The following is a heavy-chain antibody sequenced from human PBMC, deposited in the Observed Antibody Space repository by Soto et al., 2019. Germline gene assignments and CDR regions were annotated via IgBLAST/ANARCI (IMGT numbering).Heavy chain of an antibody. J-gene: IGHJ4*02. Sequence: PWGSLRLSCAASGFTFSSYAMSWVRQAPGKGLEWVSAISGSGGSTYYADSVKGRFTISRDNSKNTLYLQMNSLRAEDTAVYYCAKEEGGASSGYYPADYWGQGTLVTVSS. CDR3: AKEEGGASSGYYPADY. CDR1: GFTFSSYA. D-gene: IGHD3-22*01. CDR2: ISGSGGST. V-gene: IGHV3-23*01.